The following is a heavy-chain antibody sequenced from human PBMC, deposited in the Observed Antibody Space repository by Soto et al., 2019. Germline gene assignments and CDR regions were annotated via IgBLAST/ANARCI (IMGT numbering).Heavy chain of an antibody. CDR2: FCPEDGGK. CDR3: ATIEERRYVSLDYDMDV. D-gene: IGHD1-1*01. V-gene: IGHV1-24*01. J-gene: IGHJ6*02. Sequence: APMKGSCKVSGYTLTELSLHLGGQAPGKGAGGVGGFCPEDGGKNYAQKVQGRVTMTEDTSTDTAYMELSSLRSEDTAVYYCATIEERRYVSLDYDMDVWGQGTTVTVSS. CDR1: GYTLTELS.